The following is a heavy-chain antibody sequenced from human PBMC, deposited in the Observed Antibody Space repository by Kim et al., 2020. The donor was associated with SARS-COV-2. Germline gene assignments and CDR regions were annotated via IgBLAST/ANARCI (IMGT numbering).Heavy chain of an antibody. J-gene: IGHJ5*02. CDR2: ITGSGDSR. V-gene: IGHV3-23*01. Sequence: GGSLRLSCAASGFTFSTYAMSWVRQPQGKGLEWVSVITGSGDSRYYADSVKGRFIISREKSETTLYLQMNSQRVEDTAVYYCARGPAAILRWFDLWGQGTLVIVSS. CDR3: ARGPAAILRWFDL. D-gene: IGHD6-25*01. CDR1: GFTFSTYA.